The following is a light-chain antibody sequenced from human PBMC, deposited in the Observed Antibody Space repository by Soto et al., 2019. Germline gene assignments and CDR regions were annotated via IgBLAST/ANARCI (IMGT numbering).Light chain of an antibody. CDR3: IHNISDPWT. CDR2: AAS. V-gene: IGKV1-17*01. J-gene: IGKJ1*01. Sequence: DIQMTQSPASRSASVGDRVTITCRASQGIRNDLGCYHQKPWKAPKRLIYAASRVPSGVPSRFSGSGSGTEFTLTTSSLQPKDFATYYCIHNISDPWTCGQGPRWIS. CDR1: QGIRND.